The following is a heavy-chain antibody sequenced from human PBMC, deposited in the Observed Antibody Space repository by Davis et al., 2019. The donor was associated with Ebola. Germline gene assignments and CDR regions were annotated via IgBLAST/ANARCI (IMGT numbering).Heavy chain of an antibody. J-gene: IGHJ3*02. CDR3: ARDGGPYNWNYWSLGAFDI. V-gene: IGHV4-61*02. CDR1: GGSISSSSYY. D-gene: IGHD1-7*01. CDR2: IYTSGST. Sequence: PSETLSLTCTVSGGSISSSSYYWSWIRQPAGKGLEWIGRIYTSGSTNYNPSLKSRVTMSVDTSKNQFSLKLSSVTAADTAVYYCARDGGPYNWNYWSLGAFDIWGQGTMVTVSS.